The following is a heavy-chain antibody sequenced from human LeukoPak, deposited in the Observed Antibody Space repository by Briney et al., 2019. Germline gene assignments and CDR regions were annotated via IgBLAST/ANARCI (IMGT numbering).Heavy chain of an antibody. CDR2: IWGDGSNT. CDR1: GFTFSSYG. J-gene: IGHJ4*02. D-gene: IGHD3-10*01. CDR3: ACAPGRYYGSESDSNFDY. V-gene: IGHV3-33*01. Sequence: PGRSLRLSCAASGFTFSSYGMHWVRQAPGKGLEWVAVIWGDGSNTYYADSVKGRFTISRDNSKNTLYLQMNRLRAEDTAMYYCACAPGRYYGSESDSNFDYWGKATLVT.